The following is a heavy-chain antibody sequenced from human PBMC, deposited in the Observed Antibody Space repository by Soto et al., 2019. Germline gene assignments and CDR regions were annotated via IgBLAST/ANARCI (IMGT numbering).Heavy chain of an antibody. CDR2: INPNSGGT. Sequence: QVQLVQSGAEVKKPGAAVKVSCTASGYTFTGYYMHWLRQAPGQGLEWMGWINPNSGGTNYAQKFQGWVTMTRDTSISTAYMELSRLRSDDTAVYYCAREGIAVAGNAFDLWGQGTMVTVSS. J-gene: IGHJ3*01. V-gene: IGHV1-2*04. D-gene: IGHD6-19*01. CDR1: GYTFTGYY. CDR3: AREGIAVAGNAFDL.